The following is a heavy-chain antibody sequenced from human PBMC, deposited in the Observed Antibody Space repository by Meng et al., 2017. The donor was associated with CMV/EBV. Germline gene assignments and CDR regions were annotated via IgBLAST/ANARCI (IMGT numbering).Heavy chain of an antibody. D-gene: IGHD3-22*01. V-gene: IGHV1-2*02. CDR1: GYTFTGYY. Sequence: ASVKVSCKASGYTFTGYYMHWVRQAPGQGLEWMGWINPNSGGTNYAQKFQGRVTMTRDTSISTAYMELSRLRSEDTAVYYCARVGPNDSSGYYYKPEYYYYYGMDVWGQGTTVTVSS. CDR3: ARVGPNDSSGYYYKPEYYYYYGMDV. J-gene: IGHJ6*02. CDR2: INPNSGGT.